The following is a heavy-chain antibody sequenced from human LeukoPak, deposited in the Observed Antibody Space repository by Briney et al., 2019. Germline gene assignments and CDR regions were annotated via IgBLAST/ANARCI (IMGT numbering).Heavy chain of an antibody. J-gene: IGHJ4*02. CDR2: MNPNSGNT. CDR1: GYTFTSYD. V-gene: IGHV1-8*01. D-gene: IGHD6-13*01. CDR3: ARARSRSGEEPHGY. Sequence: GASVKVSCKASGYTFTSYDINWVRQATRQGLEWMGWMNPNSGNTGYAQKFQGRVTMTRNTSISTAYMELSSLRSEDTAVYYCARARSRSGEEPHGYWGQGTLVTVSS.